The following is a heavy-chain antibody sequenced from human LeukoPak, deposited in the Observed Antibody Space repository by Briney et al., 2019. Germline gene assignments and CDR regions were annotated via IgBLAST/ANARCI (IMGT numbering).Heavy chain of an antibody. CDR3: ARGESDSGTYSPGDF. Sequence: SGGSLRPSCAASGFTFSSYEMNWVRQAPGKGLQWVAVISYDGINKCYADSVKGRFTISRDNSKNTLYLQMNSLRTEDTAVYYCARGESDSGTYSPGDFWGQGTLVTVSS. CDR2: ISYDGINK. V-gene: IGHV3-30*04. D-gene: IGHD1-26*01. CDR1: GFTFSSYE. J-gene: IGHJ4*02.